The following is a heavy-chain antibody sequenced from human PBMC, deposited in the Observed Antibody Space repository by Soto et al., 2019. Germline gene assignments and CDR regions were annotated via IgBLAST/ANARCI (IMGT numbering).Heavy chain of an antibody. Sequence: EVQLVESGGGLVQPGGSLRLSCAASGFTFSSYWMSWVRQAPGKGLEWVANIKQDGSEKYYVDSVKGRFTISRDNAKNSLYLQMNSLRAEDTAVYYCAREPATVTTAGWFDPWGQGTLVTVSS. CDR2: IKQDGSEK. D-gene: IGHD4-17*01. J-gene: IGHJ5*02. CDR3: AREPATVTTAGWFDP. CDR1: GFTFSSYW. V-gene: IGHV3-7*03.